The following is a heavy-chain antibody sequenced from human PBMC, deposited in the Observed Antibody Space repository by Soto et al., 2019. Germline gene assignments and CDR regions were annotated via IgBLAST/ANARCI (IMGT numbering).Heavy chain of an antibody. Sequence: GGSLKLSCAASGFTFSNYWMHWVRQAPGKGLVWVSRLNSDGSGIIYADSVKGRFTMSRDNAKNTLYLKMNNLRAEETAVYYCESSYWPVGNXWGQGIPVTVSX. D-gene: IGHD1-26*01. J-gene: IGHJ4*02. CDR2: LNSDGSGI. CDR3: ESSYWPVGNX. CDR1: GFTFSNYW. V-gene: IGHV3-74*01.